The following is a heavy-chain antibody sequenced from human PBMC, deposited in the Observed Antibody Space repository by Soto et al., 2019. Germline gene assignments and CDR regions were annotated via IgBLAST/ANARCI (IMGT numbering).Heavy chain of an antibody. CDR3: AKGTSVVTVRAFDI. J-gene: IGHJ3*02. CDR2: IYPGDSDT. V-gene: IGHV5-51*01. D-gene: IGHD2-15*01. Sequence: GESLKISCKGSGYRFSSYWIGWVRQMPGKGLEWMGIIYPGDSDTRYSPSFQGQVTISADKSISTAYLQWSSLTASDTATYYCAKGTSVVTVRAFDIWGQGTMVTVSS. CDR1: GYRFSSYW.